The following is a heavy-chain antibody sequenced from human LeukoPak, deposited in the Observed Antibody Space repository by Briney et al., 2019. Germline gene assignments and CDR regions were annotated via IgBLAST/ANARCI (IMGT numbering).Heavy chain of an antibody. V-gene: IGHV3-48*02. D-gene: IGHD6-19*01. CDR3: ARDHQEAGNYFDY. CDR2: ISSSSTSTI. CDR1: GFTFSNYA. Sequence: GGSLRLSCAASGFTFSNYAMNWVRQAPGKGLEWVSYISSSSTSTIYYADSVKGRFTISRDNAKNSLYLQMNSLRDEDTAVYYCARDHQEAGNYFDYWGQGTLVTVSS. J-gene: IGHJ4*02.